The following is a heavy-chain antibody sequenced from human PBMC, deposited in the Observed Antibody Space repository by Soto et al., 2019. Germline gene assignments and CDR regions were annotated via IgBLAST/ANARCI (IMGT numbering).Heavy chain of an antibody. CDR1: GGSFSGYY. J-gene: IGHJ4*02. V-gene: IGHV4-34*01. CDR2: INHSGST. CDR3: ERGKADLREMAFFDY. Sequence: SETLSLTCAVYGGSFSGYYWSWIRQPPGKGLEWIGEINHSGSTNYNPSLKSRVTISVDTSKNQFSLKLSSVTAADTAVYYCERGKADLREMAFFDYWGQGTLVTVSS. D-gene: IGHD3-3*01.